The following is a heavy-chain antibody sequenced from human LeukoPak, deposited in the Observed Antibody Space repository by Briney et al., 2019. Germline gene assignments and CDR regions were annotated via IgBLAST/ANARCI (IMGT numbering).Heavy chain of an antibody. D-gene: IGHD4-17*01. Sequence: QPGGSLRLSCAASGFTFSSYEMNWVRQAPGKGLEWVSYISSSGSTIYYADSVKGRFTISRDNAKNSLYLQMNSLRAEDTAIYYCARQSGTMVTTRFDYWGQGTLVTVSS. J-gene: IGHJ4*02. V-gene: IGHV3-48*03. CDR3: ARQSGTMVTTRFDY. CDR2: ISSSGSTI. CDR1: GFTFSSYE.